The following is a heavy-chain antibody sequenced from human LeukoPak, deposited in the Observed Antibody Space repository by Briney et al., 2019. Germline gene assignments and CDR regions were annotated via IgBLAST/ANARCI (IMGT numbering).Heavy chain of an antibody. CDR3: ARRGQLVGYYYYYMDV. J-gene: IGHJ6*03. CDR2: IYYSGST. V-gene: IGHV4-39*01. CDR1: GGSISSSSYY. D-gene: IGHD6-6*01. Sequence: SETLSLTCTVSGGSISSSSYYWGWIRQPPGKGLEWIGSIYYSGSTYYNPSLKGRVTISVDTSKNQFSLKLSSVTAADTAVYYCARRGQLVGYYYYYMDVWGKGTTVTVSS.